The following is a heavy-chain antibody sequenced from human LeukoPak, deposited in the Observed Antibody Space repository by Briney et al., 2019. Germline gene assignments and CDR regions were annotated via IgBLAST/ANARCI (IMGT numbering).Heavy chain of an antibody. D-gene: IGHD1-26*01. CDR3: AKDGAQPGFFFDS. V-gene: IGHV3-23*01. J-gene: IGHJ4*02. Sequence: GGSLRLSCVGSGFTFTDYALSWVRQAPGKGLEWVSAVTDSGGDTLYADSVRGRFTIYRDNLRNILYLQMHDLRVDDTAVYFCAKDGAQPGFFFDSWGQGALVTVSS. CDR2: VTDSGGDT. CDR1: GFTFTDYA.